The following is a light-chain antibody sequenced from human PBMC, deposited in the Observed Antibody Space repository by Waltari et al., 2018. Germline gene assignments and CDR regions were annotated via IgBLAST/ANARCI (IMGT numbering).Light chain of an antibody. CDR3: LQHSDWPRFT. V-gene: IGKV3-11*01. J-gene: IGKJ3*01. CDR2: DAS. CDR1: QSVSRY. Sequence: DIVLSQSPATLSWSPGERAILSCRASQSVSRYLAWYQQKPGQAPRLLIYDASNRATGIPVRFSGSGSGTDFTLTISSLGPEDFAVYYCLQHSDWPRFTFGPGTKVDIK.